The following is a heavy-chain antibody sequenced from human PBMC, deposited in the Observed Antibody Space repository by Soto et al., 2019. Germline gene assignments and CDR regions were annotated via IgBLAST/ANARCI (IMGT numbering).Heavy chain of an antibody. CDR2: ISSSSSTI. CDR1: GFTFSSYS. V-gene: IGHV3-48*01. Sequence: HPGGSPRLSCAASGFTFSSYSMNWVRQAPGKGLEWVSYISSSSSTIYYADSVKGRFTISRDNSKNTLYLQMNSLSAEDTAVYYCAKRLSLYFDYWGHGTPVTVSS. J-gene: IGHJ4*01. CDR3: AKRLSLYFDY.